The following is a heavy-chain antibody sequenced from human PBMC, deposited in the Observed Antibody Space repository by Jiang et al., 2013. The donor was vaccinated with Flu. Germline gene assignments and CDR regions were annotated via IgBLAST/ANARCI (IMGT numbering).Heavy chain of an antibody. CDR2: ISGSGGST. Sequence: VQLVESGGGLVQPGGSLRLSCAASGFTFSSYAMSWVRQAPGKGLEWVSAISGSGGSTYYADSVKGRFTISRDNSKNTLYLQMNSLRAEDTAVYYCAKERARVTIFGVVRPYYYGMDVWGKGTTVTVSS. V-gene: IGHV3-23*04. D-gene: IGHD3-3*01. CDR3: AKERARVTIFGVVRPYYYGMDV. J-gene: IGHJ6*04. CDR1: GFTFSSYA.